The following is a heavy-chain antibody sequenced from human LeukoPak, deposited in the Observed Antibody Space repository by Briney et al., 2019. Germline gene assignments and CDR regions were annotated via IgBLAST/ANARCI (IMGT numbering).Heavy chain of an antibody. J-gene: IGHJ1*01. CDR1: GFTITNYG. CDR2: ITTNGGRT. V-gene: IGHV3-23*01. CDR3: AIMHGYYDGTGYWVQ. Sequence: GGSLRLSCAVSGFTITNYGMSWVRQAPGKGLVWVSFITTNGGRTSYADSVEGRFTISRDNPRNTLYMQMNSLRDEDTAVYYCAIMHGYYDGTGYWVQWGQGTLVTVSS. D-gene: IGHD3-22*01.